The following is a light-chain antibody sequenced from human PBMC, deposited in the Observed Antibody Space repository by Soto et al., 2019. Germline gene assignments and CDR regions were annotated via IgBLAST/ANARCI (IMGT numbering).Light chain of an antibody. V-gene: IGKV1-39*01. CDR3: QQSYSTPIT. CDR2: GAS. J-gene: IGKJ5*01. Sequence: DIQMTQSPSSLSASVRDRVTITCRASQSISSYLNWYQQKPGKAPNLLIYGASSLQSGVPSRFSGSGSGTDFTLTISSLQPEDFATYYCQQSYSTPITFGQGTRLEI. CDR1: QSISSY.